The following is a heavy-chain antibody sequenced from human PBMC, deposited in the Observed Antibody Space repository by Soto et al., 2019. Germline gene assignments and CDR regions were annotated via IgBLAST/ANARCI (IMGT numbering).Heavy chain of an antibody. V-gene: IGHV3-11*01. CDR3: ARDETADFDPLYYYGMDV. D-gene: IGHD3-9*01. J-gene: IGHJ6*02. Sequence: QVQLVESGGGLVKPGGSLRLSCAASGFTFRDYYMSWIRQAPGKGLEWVSYISSSGSTIYYADSVKGRFTISRDNAKNSLYLQMNSLRAEDTAVYYCARDETADFDPLYYYGMDVWGQGTTVTVSS. CDR1: GFTFRDYY. CDR2: ISSSGSTI.